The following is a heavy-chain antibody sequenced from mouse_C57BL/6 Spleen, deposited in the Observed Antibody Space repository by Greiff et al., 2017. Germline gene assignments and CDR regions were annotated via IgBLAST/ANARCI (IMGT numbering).Heavy chain of an antibody. CDR2: IRLKSDNYAT. J-gene: IGHJ3*01. D-gene: IGHD4-1*01. V-gene: IGHV6-3*01. CDR3: TANWDGAWFAY. Sequence: EVKVEESGGGLVQPGGSMKLSCVASGFTFSNYWMNWVRQSPEKGLEWVAQIRLKSDNYATHYAESVKGRFTISRDDSKSSVYLQMNNLRAEDTGIYYCTANWDGAWFAYWGQGTLVTVSA. CDR1: GFTFSNYW.